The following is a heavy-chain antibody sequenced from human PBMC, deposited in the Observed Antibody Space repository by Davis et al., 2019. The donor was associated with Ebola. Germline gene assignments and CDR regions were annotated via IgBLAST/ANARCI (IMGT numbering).Heavy chain of an antibody. D-gene: IGHD2-15*01. J-gene: IGHJ4*02. V-gene: IGHV1-69*04. CDR1: GGTFSSYA. CDR2: IIPIVGIA. Sequence: AASVKVSCKASGGTFSSYAISWVRQAPGQGLEWMGRIIPIVGIANYAQKFQGRVTITADKSTSTAYMELSSLRSEDTAVYYCARDLGAPYCSGGSCYPKNDYWGQGTLVTVSS. CDR3: ARDLGAPYCSGGSCYPKNDY.